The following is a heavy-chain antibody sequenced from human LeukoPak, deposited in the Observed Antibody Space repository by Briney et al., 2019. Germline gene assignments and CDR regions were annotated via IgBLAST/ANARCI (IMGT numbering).Heavy chain of an antibody. CDR3: ARWYSSSVLGY. V-gene: IGHV3-20*03. Sequence: WIRQSPRKGLEWVSTINWNGGSTGYADSVKGRFTISRDNAKNSLYLQMNSLRAEDTALYYCARWYSSSVLGYWGQGTLVTVSS. D-gene: IGHD6-6*01. CDR2: INWNGGST. J-gene: IGHJ4*02.